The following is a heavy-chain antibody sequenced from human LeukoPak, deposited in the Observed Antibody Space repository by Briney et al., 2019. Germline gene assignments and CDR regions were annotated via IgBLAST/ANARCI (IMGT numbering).Heavy chain of an antibody. V-gene: IGHV3-30*02. Sequence: LAGGSLRLSCAASGFTFDAYAMHWVRQAPGKGLEGVAFIRYDGSNKYYADSVKGRFTISRDNSKNTLYLQMNSLRSEDTAVYYCAREIGSSGWAGFFDYWGQGTLVTVSS. CDR2: IRYDGSNK. D-gene: IGHD6-19*01. CDR3: AREIGSSGWAGFFDY. CDR1: GFTFDAYA. J-gene: IGHJ4*03.